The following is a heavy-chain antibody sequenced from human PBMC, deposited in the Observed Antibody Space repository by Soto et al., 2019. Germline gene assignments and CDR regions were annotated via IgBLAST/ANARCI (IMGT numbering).Heavy chain of an antibody. Sequence: SETLSLTCTVSGGSISSGDYYWSWIRQPPGKGLEWIGYIYYSGSTYYNPSLKSRVTISVDTSKNQFSLKLSSVTAADTAVYYCAREDRNYGDYDDWGQGTLVTVSS. J-gene: IGHJ4*02. V-gene: IGHV4-30-4*01. CDR1: GGSISSGDYY. CDR3: AREDRNYGDYDD. CDR2: IYYSGST. D-gene: IGHD4-17*01.